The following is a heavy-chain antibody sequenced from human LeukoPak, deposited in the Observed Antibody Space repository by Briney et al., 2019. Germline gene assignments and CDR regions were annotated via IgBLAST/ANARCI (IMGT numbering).Heavy chain of an antibody. J-gene: IGHJ4*02. CDR3: TMVRGVTGRYYFDC. V-gene: IGHV1-69*05. Sequence: SVKVSCKASGGTFSSYAISWVRQAPGQGLEWMGGIIPIFGTANYAQKFQGRVTITTDESTSTAYMELSSLRSEDTAVYYCTMVRGVTGRYYFDCWGQGTLVTVSS. D-gene: IGHD3-10*01. CDR2: IIPIFGTA. CDR1: GGTFSSYA.